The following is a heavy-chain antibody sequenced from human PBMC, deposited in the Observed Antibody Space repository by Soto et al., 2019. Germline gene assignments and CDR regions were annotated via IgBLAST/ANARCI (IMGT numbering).Heavy chain of an antibody. D-gene: IGHD3-3*01. Sequence: SVKVSCKASGGTFSSYAISWVRQAPGQGLEWMGGIIPIFGTANYAQKFQGRVTITADESTSTAYMELSSLRSEDTAVYYCARDFWSGYYLYYYYGMDVWGQGTTVTVSS. CDR3: ARDFWSGYYLYYYYGMDV. CDR1: GGTFSSYA. J-gene: IGHJ6*02. CDR2: IIPIFGTA. V-gene: IGHV1-69*13.